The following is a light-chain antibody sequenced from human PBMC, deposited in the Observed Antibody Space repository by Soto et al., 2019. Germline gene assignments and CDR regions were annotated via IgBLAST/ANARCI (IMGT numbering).Light chain of an antibody. J-gene: IGKJ1*01. CDR3: QQYAANSPWT. V-gene: IGKV1-5*03. Sequence: DVQMTQSPSTLSASIGDRVTITCRASQSIDQWSAWFQQKPGKAPKVLIYKASTLQSGVPSRFSASGSGADFTLTISSLQPDDVATYYCQQYAANSPWTFGQGTKVEI. CDR2: KAS. CDR1: QSIDQW.